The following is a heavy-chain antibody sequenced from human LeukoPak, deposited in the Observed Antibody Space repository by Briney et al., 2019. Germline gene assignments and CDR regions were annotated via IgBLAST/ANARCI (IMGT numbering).Heavy chain of an antibody. J-gene: IGHJ4*02. D-gene: IGHD1-26*01. Sequence: PGGSLRLSCAASGFTFSSYWMHWVRQAPGKGLVWASRINNDGGNTNYADSVKGRFTISRDNAKNMLYLQMNSLRAEDTAVYYCAKGGSSFPGDNWGQGTLVTVSS. CDR2: INNDGGNT. V-gene: IGHV3-74*01. CDR3: AKGGSSFPGDN. CDR1: GFTFSSYW.